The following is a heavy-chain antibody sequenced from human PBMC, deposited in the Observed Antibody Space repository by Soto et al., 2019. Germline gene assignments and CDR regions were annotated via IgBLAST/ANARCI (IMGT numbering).Heavy chain of an antibody. CDR2: IYHSGST. V-gene: IGHV4-4*02. CDR1: GGSIISSHW. CDR3: ASPGGGEDY. Sequence: QVQLQESGPGLVKPSGTLSLTCAVSGGSIISSHWWSWVRQPPGKGLEWIGEIYHSGSTNYNPSLKGRVTLSVDKSKNQFSLKMSSVTAADPAVYYCASPGGGEDYWGQGTLVTVSS. J-gene: IGHJ4*02. D-gene: IGHD3-16*01.